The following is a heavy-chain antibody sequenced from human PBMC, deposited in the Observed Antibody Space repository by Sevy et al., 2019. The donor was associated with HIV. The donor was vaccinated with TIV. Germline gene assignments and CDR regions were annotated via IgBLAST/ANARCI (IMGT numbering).Heavy chain of an antibody. CDR1: GYTFTSYG. Sequence: ASVKVSCKASGYTFTSYGISWVRQATGQGLEWMGWISAYNGNTNYAQKLQGRVTMTTDTSTSTAYMELRSLRSDDTAVYYCARGGLWFGELFPQGDPWGQGTLVTVSS. J-gene: IGHJ5*02. CDR2: ISAYNGNT. D-gene: IGHD3-10*01. V-gene: IGHV1-18*01. CDR3: ARGGLWFGELFPQGDP.